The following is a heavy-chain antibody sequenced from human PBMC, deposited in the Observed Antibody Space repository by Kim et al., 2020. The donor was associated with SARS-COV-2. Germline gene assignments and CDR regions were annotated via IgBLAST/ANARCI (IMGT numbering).Heavy chain of an antibody. V-gene: IGHV4-59*01. J-gene: IGHJ4*02. CDR3: ARAEYYYEWMRFDY. Sequence: SETLSLTCTVSGGSISSYYWSWIRQPPGKGLEWIGYIYYSGSTNYNPSLKSRVTISVDTSKNQFSLKLSSVTAADTAVYYCARAEYYYEWMRFDYWGQGTLVTVSS. CDR2: IYYSGST. D-gene: IGHD3-22*01. CDR1: GGSISSYY.